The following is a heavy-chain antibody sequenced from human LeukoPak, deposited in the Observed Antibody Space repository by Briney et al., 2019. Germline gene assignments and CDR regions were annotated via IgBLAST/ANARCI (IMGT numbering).Heavy chain of an antibody. CDR1: GFTFSSYW. CDR2: IKQDGSEK. V-gene: IGHV3-7*01. D-gene: IGHD3-10*01. Sequence: GGSLRLSCAASGFTFSSYWMSWVRQAPGKGLEWVANIKQDGSEKYYVDSVKGRFTTSRDNAKNSLYLQMNSLRAEDTAVYYCARDQKLLWFGELSGYNWFDPWGQGTLVTVSS. CDR3: ARDQKLLWFGELSGYNWFDP. J-gene: IGHJ5*02.